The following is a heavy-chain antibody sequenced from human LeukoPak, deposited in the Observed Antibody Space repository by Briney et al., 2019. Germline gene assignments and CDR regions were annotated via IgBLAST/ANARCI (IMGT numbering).Heavy chain of an antibody. J-gene: IGHJ5*02. V-gene: IGHV1-18*04. Sequence: GASVKVSCKASGYTFNTYGINWVRQAPGQGLEWMGWISAYNGNTNYAQNFQGRITSTTDTSTSTAYMELTSLRFDDTAVYYCARDGRQWVPLNWFDPWGQGTLVIVSS. CDR3: ARDGRQWVPLNWFDP. CDR1: GYTFNTYG. CDR2: ISAYNGNT. D-gene: IGHD6-19*01.